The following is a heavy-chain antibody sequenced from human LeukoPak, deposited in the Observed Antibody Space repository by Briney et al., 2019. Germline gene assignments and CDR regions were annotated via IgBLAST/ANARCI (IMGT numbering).Heavy chain of an antibody. CDR1: GGSFSGYY. CDR2: INHSGST. CDR3: ARGPRYCSGGSCYFNY. D-gene: IGHD2-15*01. J-gene: IGHJ4*02. V-gene: IGHV4-34*01. Sequence: SETLSLTCAVYGGSFSGYYWSWIRQPPGKGLEWIGEINHSGSTNYNPSLKSRVTISVDTSKNQFSLKLSSVTAADTAVYYCARGPRYCSGGSCYFNYWGQGTLVTVSS.